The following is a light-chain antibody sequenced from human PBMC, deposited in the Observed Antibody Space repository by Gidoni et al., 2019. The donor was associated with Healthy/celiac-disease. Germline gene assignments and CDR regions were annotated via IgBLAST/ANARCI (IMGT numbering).Light chain of an antibody. CDR3: QQSYS. V-gene: IGKV1-39*01. CDR2: AAS. CDR1: QSISSY. Sequence: DIQMTQSPSSLSASVGDRVTITCRASQSISSYLNWYPQKPGKAPKLLIYAASSLQSGVPSRFSGSGSGTDFTLTISSLLPEDFATYYCQQSYSFGQGTKLEIK. J-gene: IGKJ2*01.